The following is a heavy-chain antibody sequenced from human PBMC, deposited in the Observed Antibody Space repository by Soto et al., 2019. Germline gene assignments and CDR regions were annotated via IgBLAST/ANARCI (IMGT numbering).Heavy chain of an antibody. CDR3: ASYGDYLTGFDY. J-gene: IGHJ4*02. Sequence: PGGSLRLSCAASGFTFSSYSMNWVRQAPGKGLEWVSSISSSSSYIYYADSVKGRFTISRDNAKNSLYLQMNSLRAEDTAVYYCASYGDYLTGFDYWGQGTLVTVSS. D-gene: IGHD4-17*01. CDR2: ISSSSSYI. CDR1: GFTFSSYS. V-gene: IGHV3-21*01.